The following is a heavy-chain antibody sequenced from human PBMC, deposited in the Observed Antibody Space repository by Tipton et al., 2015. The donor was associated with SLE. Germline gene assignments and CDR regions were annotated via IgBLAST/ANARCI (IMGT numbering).Heavy chain of an antibody. CDR2: IKSKTHGETA. V-gene: IGHV3-15*01. D-gene: IGHD3-3*01. CDR3: NTWVWSDLGNSDH. Sequence: QLVQSGGGSVKPGGSLRLSCTASGFTFSHAWMTWVRQAPGKGPEWVGRIKSKTHGETADYDAPVKGRFTISRDDSKNTLYLQMNSLKTEDTGVYYCNTWVWSDLGNSDHWGQGTLVTVSS. J-gene: IGHJ4*02. CDR1: GFTFSHAW.